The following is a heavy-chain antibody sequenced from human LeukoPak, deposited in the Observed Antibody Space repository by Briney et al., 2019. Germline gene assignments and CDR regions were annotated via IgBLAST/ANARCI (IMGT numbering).Heavy chain of an antibody. CDR3: ARDRISYSISPQLWFDP. CDR2: IYCSGST. J-gene: IGHJ5*02. Sequence: PSQTLSLTCAGSGGSISSGGYSWSWIRQPPGKGLERIGYIYCSGSTNYNPSLKSRVTISVDTSKNQFSLKLSSVTAADTAVYYCARDRISYSISPQLWFDPWGQGTLVTVSS. V-gene: IGHV4-30-4*07. D-gene: IGHD2-21*01. CDR1: GGSISSGGYS.